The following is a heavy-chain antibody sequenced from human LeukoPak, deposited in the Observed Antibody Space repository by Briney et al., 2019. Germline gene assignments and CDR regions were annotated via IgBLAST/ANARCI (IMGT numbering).Heavy chain of an antibody. CDR1: GGSISSHY. CDR2: IYYSGST. J-gene: IGHJ3*02. V-gene: IGHV4-59*11. Sequence: SETLSLTCTVSGGSISSHYWSWIRQPPGKGLEWIGYIYYSGSTNYNPSLKSRVTISVDTSKNQFSLKLSSVTAADTAVYYCAREGPLDAFDIWGQGTMVTVSS. CDR3: AREGPLDAFDI.